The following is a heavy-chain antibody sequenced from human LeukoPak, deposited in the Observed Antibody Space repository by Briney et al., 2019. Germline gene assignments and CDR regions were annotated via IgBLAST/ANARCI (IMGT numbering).Heavy chain of an antibody. V-gene: IGHV4-59*01. D-gene: IGHD3-16*01. CDR2: IYYSGST. CDR3: ARVGALEGDLDY. Sequence: SETLSLTCTVSGGSISSYYWSWIRQPPGKGLEWIGYIYYSGSTNYNPSLKSRVTISVDTSKNQFSLKLSSVTAADTAVYYCARVGALEGDLDYWGQGTLVTVSS. CDR1: GGSISSYY. J-gene: IGHJ4*02.